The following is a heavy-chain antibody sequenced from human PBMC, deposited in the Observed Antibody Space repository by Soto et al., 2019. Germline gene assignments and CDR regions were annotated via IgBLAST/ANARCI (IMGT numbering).Heavy chain of an antibody. CDR3: ARVWPSYYGSGSSKIAIYYYYGMDV. D-gene: IGHD3-10*01. CDR1: GVTCVDHS. V-gene: IGHV3-48*02. CDR2: ISSSSSTI. J-gene: IGHJ6*02. Sequence: LRLSWAAAGVTCVDHSSNWVLQAQGKGLEWVSYISSSSSTIYYADSVKGRFTISRDNAKNSLYLQMNSLRDEDTAVYYCARVWPSYYGSGSSKIAIYYYYGMDVWGQGTTVTVSS.